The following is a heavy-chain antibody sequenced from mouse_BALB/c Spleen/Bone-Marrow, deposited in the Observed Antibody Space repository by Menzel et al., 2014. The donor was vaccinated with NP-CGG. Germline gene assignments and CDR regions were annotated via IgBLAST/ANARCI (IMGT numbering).Heavy chain of an antibody. Sequence: EVHLVESGPGLVKPSQSLSLTCTVTGFSITSDYAWNWIRQFPGNKLEWLGYINYSSSTSYNPSLKSRISITRDTSKNQFFLQLNSVTTEDTATFYCARSRGLRRDWYFDVWGAGTTVTVSS. CDR1: GFSITSDYA. CDR2: INYSSST. D-gene: IGHD2-4*01. V-gene: IGHV3-2*02. J-gene: IGHJ1*01. CDR3: ARSRGLRRDWYFDV.